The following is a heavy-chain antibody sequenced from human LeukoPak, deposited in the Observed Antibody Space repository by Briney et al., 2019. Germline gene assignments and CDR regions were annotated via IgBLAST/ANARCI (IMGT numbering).Heavy chain of an antibody. J-gene: IGHJ4*02. D-gene: IGHD3-22*01. V-gene: IGHV4-34*01. CDR2: INHSGST. CDR1: GGSFSGYY. CDR3: ARGSGRYYYDSSALGLDY. Sequence: SETLSLTCAVYGGSFSGYYWSWIRQPPGKGLEWIGEINHSGSTNYNPSLKSRVTTSVDTSKNQFSLKLSSVTAADTAVYYCARGSGRYYYDSSALGLDYWGRGTLVTVSS.